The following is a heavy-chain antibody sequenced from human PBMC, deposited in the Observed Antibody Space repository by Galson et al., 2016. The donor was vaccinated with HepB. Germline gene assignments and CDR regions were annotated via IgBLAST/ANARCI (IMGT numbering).Heavy chain of an antibody. CDR1: GGSFISSSYY. J-gene: IGHJ6*02. CDR3: ARQYSNYGYYAMDV. V-gene: IGHV4-39*01. Sequence: SETLSLTCTVSGGSFISSSYYWGWIRQPPGKGLEWIGTIYYTGSTYYNPSLKSRVTISLDTSKNQLSLKLSSVTAADTAVYYCARQYSNYGYYAMDVWGQGTTVTVSS. CDR2: IYYTGST. D-gene: IGHD4-11*01.